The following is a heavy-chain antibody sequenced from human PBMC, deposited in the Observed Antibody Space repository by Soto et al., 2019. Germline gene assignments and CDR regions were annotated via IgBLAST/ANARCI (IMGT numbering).Heavy chain of an antibody. CDR1: GGTFSSYA. CDR2: IIPTFGTA. Sequence: QVQLVQSGAEVKKPGSSVKVSCKASGGTFSSYAISWVRQAPGQGLEWMGGIIPTFGTANYAQKFQGRVTITADESTRTAYMELSSLRSEDTAVYYCARDGPGYCSGGSCYRYYGMDVWGQGTTVTVSS. CDR3: ARDGPGYCSGGSCYRYYGMDV. D-gene: IGHD2-15*01. J-gene: IGHJ6*02. V-gene: IGHV1-69*12.